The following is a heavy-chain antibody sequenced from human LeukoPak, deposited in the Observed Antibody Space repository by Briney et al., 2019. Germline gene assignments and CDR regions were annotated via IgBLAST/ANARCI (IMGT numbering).Heavy chain of an antibody. D-gene: IGHD4-11*01. J-gene: IGHJ5*02. V-gene: IGHV4-38-2*02. Sequence: PSETLSLTCTVSGYSISSGYYWGWIRQPPGKGLEWIGSIYHSGSTYYNPSLKSRVTISVDTSKNQFSLELSSVTAADTAVYYCARAPHYSNYWFDPWGQGTLVTVSS. CDR1: GYSISSGYY. CDR3: ARAPHYSNYWFDP. CDR2: IYHSGST.